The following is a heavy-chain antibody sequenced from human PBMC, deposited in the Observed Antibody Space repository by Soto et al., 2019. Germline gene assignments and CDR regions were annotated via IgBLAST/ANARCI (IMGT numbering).Heavy chain of an antibody. D-gene: IGHD3-10*01. CDR3: ARPQFYSGSGNYHNILFRP. Sequence: TLSLTCAVSGGSIGGAGYSWSWIRQPPGGGLDWIGYVYESGTILYNPSLKTRLTISLNWSDKQFSLTLNSVTAADTAVYHCARPQFYSGSGNYHNILFRPWGPGNQGTLPS. CDR2: VYESGTI. CDR1: GGSIGGAGYS. J-gene: IGHJ5*02. V-gene: IGHV4-30-2*01.